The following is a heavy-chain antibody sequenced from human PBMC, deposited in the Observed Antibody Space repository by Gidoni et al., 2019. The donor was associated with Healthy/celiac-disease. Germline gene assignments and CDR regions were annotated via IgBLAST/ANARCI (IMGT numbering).Heavy chain of an antibody. D-gene: IGHD3-10*01. V-gene: IGHV4-39*01. CDR1: GGSISSSSYY. CDR3: ARLEVLLWFGEPTYNWFDP. Sequence: QLQLQESGPGLVKPSETLSLTCTVSGGSISSSSYYWGWIRQPPGKGLEWIGSIYYSGSTYYNPSLKSRCTISVDTSKNQFSLKLSSVTAADTAVYYCARLEVLLWFGEPTYNWFDPWGQGTLVTVSS. J-gene: IGHJ5*02. CDR2: IYYSGST.